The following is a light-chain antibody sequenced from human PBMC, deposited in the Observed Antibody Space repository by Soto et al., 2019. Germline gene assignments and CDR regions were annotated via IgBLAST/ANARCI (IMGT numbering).Light chain of an antibody. Sequence: DIQMTQSPSSLSASVGDRVTITCQASQDITNYLNWYQQKPGRAPRLLLYDASSLETGVPSRFSGSGSGTDFTLIISSLQPEDVATYYCQHYDHLPITFGQGTRLDIK. V-gene: IGKV1-33*01. CDR1: QDITNY. J-gene: IGKJ5*01. CDR2: DAS. CDR3: QHYDHLPIT.